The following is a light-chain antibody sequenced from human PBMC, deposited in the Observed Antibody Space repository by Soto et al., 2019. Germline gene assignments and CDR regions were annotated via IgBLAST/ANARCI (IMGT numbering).Light chain of an antibody. CDR2: EVT. CDR3: TSYGGHDIWV. Sequence: QSALTQPPSASGSPGQSVTISCTGTSSDVGAYKYVSWYQQYPGKAPKLMIYEVTKRTSGVPDRFSGSKFGNTASLNVSGLQAEDEAEYSCTSYGGHDIWVFGGGTKLTV. V-gene: IGLV2-8*01. J-gene: IGLJ3*02. CDR1: SSDVGAYKY.